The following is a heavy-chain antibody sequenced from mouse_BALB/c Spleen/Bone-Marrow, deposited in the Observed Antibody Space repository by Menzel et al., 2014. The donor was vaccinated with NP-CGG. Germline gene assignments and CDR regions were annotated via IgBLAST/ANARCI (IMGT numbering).Heavy chain of an antibody. CDR2: IHYSGST. V-gene: IGHV3-1*02. D-gene: IGHD1-1*01. CDR3: APTTVVAHYAMVF. Sequence: SRPDSGQRSQSLSPTCTGTDYSITSGYSWHWIRQFPGNKLEWMGYIHYSGSTNYNPSLKSRISITRDTSKNQFFLQLNSVTTEDTATYYCAPTTVVAHYAMVFLSQAASVDISS. J-gene: IGHJ4*01. CDR1: DYSITSGYS.